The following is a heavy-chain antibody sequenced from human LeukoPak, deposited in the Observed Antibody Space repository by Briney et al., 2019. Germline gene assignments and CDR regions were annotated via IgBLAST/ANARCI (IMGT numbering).Heavy chain of an antibody. V-gene: IGHV4-61*01. CDR2: IFYTGST. D-gene: IGHD2-21*01. CDR3: ATLTGGDGAFDI. J-gene: IGHJ3*02. Sequence: SETLSLTCTVSGYSISSGYYWGWIRQPPGKGLEWIGYIFYTGSTNYNPSLKSRVTISVLTSKNRFSLKLSSVTAADTAVYYCATLTGGDGAFDIWGKGTMVTVSS. CDR1: GYSISSGYY.